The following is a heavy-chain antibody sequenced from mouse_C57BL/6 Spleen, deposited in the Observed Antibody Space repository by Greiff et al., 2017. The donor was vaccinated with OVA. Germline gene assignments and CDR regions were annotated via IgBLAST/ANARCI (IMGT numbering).Heavy chain of an antibody. CDR3: ARDQGSRVFDD. CDR2: ISYSGST. D-gene: IGHD1-1*01. J-gene: IGHJ2*01. V-gene: IGHV3-1*01. CDR1: GYSITSGYD. Sequence: EVQLQQSGPGMVKPSQSLSLTCTVTGYSITSGYDWHWIRPFPGNKLEWMGYISYSGSTNYNPSLKSRISITHDTSKNHFFLKLNSVTTEDTATYYCARDQGSRVFDDWGQGTTLTVSS.